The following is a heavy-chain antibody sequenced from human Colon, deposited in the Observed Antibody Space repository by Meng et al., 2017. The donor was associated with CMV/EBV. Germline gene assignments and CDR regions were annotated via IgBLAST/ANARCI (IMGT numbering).Heavy chain of an antibody. D-gene: IGHD6-19*01. CDR2: ISSSSSFI. CDR3: AREEWLVDY. V-gene: IGHV3-21*06. J-gene: IGHJ4*02. CDR1: GFHFSSYS. Sequence: LSFAASGFHFSSYSMNWVRQAPGKGLEWVSSISSSSSFINYADSVKGRFTISRDNAKNSVYLQMDSLRAEDTGVYYCAREEWLVDYWGLGTLVTVSS.